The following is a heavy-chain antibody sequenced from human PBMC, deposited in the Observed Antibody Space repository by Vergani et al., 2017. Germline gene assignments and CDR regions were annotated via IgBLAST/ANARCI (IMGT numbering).Heavy chain of an antibody. D-gene: IGHD5-12*01. Sequence: QLQLQESGPGLVKPSETLSLPCTVSGGSISSSTYYWSWIRQPPGKGLEWMGYIYYSGSTNYNPSLKSRVTISVDTSKNQFSLKLSSVTAADTAVYYCARHPPIKHYFDYWGQGTLVTVSS. V-gene: IGHV4-61*01. CDR3: ARHPPIKHYFDY. CDR1: GGSISSSTYY. CDR2: IYYSGST. J-gene: IGHJ4*02.